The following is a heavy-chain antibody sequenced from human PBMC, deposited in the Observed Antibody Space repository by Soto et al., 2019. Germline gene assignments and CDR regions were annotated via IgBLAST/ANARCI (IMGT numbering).Heavy chain of an antibody. V-gene: IGHV1-46*01. CDR1: GYTFSNYY. Sequence: ASVKVSCKGAGYTFSNYYMHWVRQAPGQGLDWMGIINPSGDSTSYAQEFQGRVTMTRETSTSTLYMELSSLRSEDTAVYYCARATRSGSPHFDHWGQGTLVTVSS. D-gene: IGHD5-12*01. CDR2: INPSGDST. CDR3: ARATRSGSPHFDH. J-gene: IGHJ4*02.